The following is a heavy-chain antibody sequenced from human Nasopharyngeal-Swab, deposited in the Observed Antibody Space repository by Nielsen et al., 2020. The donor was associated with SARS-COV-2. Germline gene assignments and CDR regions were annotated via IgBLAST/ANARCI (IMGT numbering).Heavy chain of an antibody. J-gene: IGHJ5*02. V-gene: IGHV4-30-4*01. Sequence: PGKGLEWIGYIYYSGSTYYNPSLKSRVTISVDTSKNQFSLKLSSVTAADTAVYYCARGFRRYQLLPGWFDPWGQGTLVTV. CDR2: IYYSGST. CDR3: ARGFRRYQLLPGWFDP. D-gene: IGHD2-2*01.